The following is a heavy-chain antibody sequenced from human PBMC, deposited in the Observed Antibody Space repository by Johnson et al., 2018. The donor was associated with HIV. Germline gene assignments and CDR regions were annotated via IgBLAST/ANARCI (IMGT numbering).Heavy chain of an antibody. CDR1: GFTFSDYY. CDR2: IAGSCSTI. V-gene: IGHV3-11*04. J-gene: IGHJ3*02. Sequence: VQVLESGGGLVKPGGSLRLSCAASGFTFSDYYMSWIRQAPGKGLEWVSYIAGSCSTIYYADSVKGRFTISRDNAKNSLYLQMNSLRAEDTAVYYCARATEYCSGGSCYQEDAFDIWGQGTMVTVSS. D-gene: IGHD2-15*01. CDR3: ARATEYCSGGSCYQEDAFDI.